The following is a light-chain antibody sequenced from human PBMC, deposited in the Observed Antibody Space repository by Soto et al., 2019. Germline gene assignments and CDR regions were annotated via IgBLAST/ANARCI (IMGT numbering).Light chain of an antibody. CDR3: HQRQSWPRT. CDR1: QTVNNN. J-gene: IGKJ1*01. V-gene: IGKV3-15*01. CDR2: GAS. Sequence: VMTQAPATLSVSPGEGATLSCRASQTVNNNVAWYQLKDGQVPRLLIYGASTRATDIPARFSGSGSGTDFTLTISDVEPEDFAVYYCHQRQSWPRTFGQGTKVDI.